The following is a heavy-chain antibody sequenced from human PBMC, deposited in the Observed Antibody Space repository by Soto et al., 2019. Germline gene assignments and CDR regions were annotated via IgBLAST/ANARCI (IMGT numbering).Heavy chain of an antibody. D-gene: IGHD4-17*01. Sequence: QVQLVESGGGVVQPGRSLRLSCAASGFTFSSYGMHWVRQAPGKGLEWVAVISYDGSNKYYADSVKGRFTISRDNSKNTLYLQMNSLRAEDTAVYYCAQGRGAFDYWGQGTLVTVSS. CDR3: AQGRGAFDY. CDR2: ISYDGSNK. CDR1: GFTFSSYG. V-gene: IGHV3-30*03. J-gene: IGHJ4*02.